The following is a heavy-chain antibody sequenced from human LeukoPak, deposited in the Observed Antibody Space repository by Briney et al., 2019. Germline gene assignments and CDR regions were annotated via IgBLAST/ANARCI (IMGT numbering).Heavy chain of an antibody. Sequence: GESLKISCKGSGYSFTSYWIGWVRQMPGKGLEWMGIIYPGDSDTRYSPSFQGQVTISADKSISTAYLQWNSLKASDTAMYYCASSLDDELASLLGYGMDVWGQGTTVTVSS. CDR3: ASSLDDELASLLGYGMDV. V-gene: IGHV5-51*06. D-gene: IGHD1-7*01. CDR2: IYPGDSDT. J-gene: IGHJ6*02. CDR1: GYSFTSYW.